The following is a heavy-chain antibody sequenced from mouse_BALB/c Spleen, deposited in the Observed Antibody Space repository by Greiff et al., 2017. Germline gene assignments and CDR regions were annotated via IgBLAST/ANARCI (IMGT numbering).Heavy chain of an antibody. D-gene: IGHD1-1*02. V-gene: IGHV5-6-3*01. J-gene: IGHJ4*01. CDR3: ARDLLTMTSYYAMDY. CDR2: INSNGGST. Sequence: EVQGVESGGGLVQPGGSLKLSCAASGFTFSSYGMSWVRQTPDKRLELVATINSNGGSTYYPDSVKGRFTISRDNAKNTLYLQMSSLKSEDTAMYYCARDLLTMTSYYAMDYWGQGTSVTVSS. CDR1: GFTFSSYG.